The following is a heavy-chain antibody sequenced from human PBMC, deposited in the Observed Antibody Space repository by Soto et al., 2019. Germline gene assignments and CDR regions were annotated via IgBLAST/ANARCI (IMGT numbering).Heavy chain of an antibody. J-gene: IGHJ6*02. CDR3: AKDMKRGSTYYDFWSGYYGYYYYGMDV. Sequence: GGSLRLSCAASGFTFDDYAVHWVRQAPGKRLEWVSGISWHSGSIGYADSVKGRFTFSRDNAKNSLYLQMNSLRAEDTALYYCAKDMKRGSTYYDFWSGYYGYYYYGMDVWGQGTTVTVSS. CDR2: ISWHSGSI. V-gene: IGHV3-9*01. CDR1: GFTFDDYA. D-gene: IGHD3-3*01.